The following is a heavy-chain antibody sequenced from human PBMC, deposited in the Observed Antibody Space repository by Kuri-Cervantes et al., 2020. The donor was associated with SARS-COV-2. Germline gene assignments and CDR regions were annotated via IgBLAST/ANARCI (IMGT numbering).Heavy chain of an antibody. V-gene: IGHV3-15*07. CDR3: STLTGDPR. D-gene: IGHD7-27*01. Sequence: GESLKISCATSGFTFTNAWMNWVRQAPGKGLEWVGRIKSKTDGGTTDYAAPVKGRFTISRDDSKNTLYLQMDSLKTEDTGVYYCSTLTGDPRWGQGTLVTVSS. CDR1: GFTFTNAW. CDR2: IKSKTDGGTT. J-gene: IGHJ4*02.